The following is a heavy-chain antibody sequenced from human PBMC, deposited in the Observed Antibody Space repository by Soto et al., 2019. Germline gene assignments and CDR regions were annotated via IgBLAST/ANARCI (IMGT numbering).Heavy chain of an antibody. CDR1: GGSVSSGSYY. V-gene: IGHV4-61*01. CDR3: ARGYSIAARPWWFDP. Sequence: PSETLSLTCTVSGGSVSSGSYYWSWIRQPPGKGLEWIGYIYYSGSTNYNPSLKSRVTISVDTSKNQFSLKLSSVTAADTAVYYCARGYSIAARPWWFDPWRQGTLVTVSS. J-gene: IGHJ5*02. D-gene: IGHD6-6*01. CDR2: IYYSGST.